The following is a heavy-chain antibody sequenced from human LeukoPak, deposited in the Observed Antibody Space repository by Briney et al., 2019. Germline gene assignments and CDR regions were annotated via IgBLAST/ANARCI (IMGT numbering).Heavy chain of an antibody. J-gene: IGHJ3*02. V-gene: IGHV1-2*02. CDR1: GYTFTGYY. CDR2: INPNSGGT. CDR3: ARRHEWELRLDAFDI. Sequence: LWASVKVSCKASGYTFTGYYMHWVRQAPGQGLEWMGWINPNSGGTNYAQKFQGRVTMTRDTSISTAYMELSRLRSDDTAVYYCARRHEWELRLDAFDIWGQGTTVTVSS. D-gene: IGHD1-26*01.